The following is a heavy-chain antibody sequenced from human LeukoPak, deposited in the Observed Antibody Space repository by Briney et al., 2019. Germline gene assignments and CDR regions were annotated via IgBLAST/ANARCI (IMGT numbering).Heavy chain of an antibody. CDR1: DGSVSSGAYY. CDR2: IYYSGST. CDR3: ARVEWFGELSPFDI. Sequence: PSQTLSLTCTVSDGSVSSGAYYWSWSREPPGEGLECIGYIYYSGSTNYNPSLKSRVTISVATSKNQFSLKLSSVPAADTAVYYCARVEWFGELSPFDIWGEGTMVTVSS. J-gene: IGHJ3*02. V-gene: IGHV4-61*08. D-gene: IGHD3-10*01.